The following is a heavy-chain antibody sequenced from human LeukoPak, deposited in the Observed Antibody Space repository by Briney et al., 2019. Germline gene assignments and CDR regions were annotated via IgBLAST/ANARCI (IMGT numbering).Heavy chain of an antibody. J-gene: IGHJ4*02. D-gene: IGHD5-12*01. Sequence: GALRLSCAASGFTFSNFGMHWVRQAPGKGLEWVAVISYDGKKEYYTDSVKGRFTISRDNAKNTVYLQMYSLRAEDTAVYYCSKQVAVDYFDYWGQGTLVTVSS. CDR1: GFTFSNFG. CDR2: ISYDGKKE. CDR3: SKQVAVDYFDY. V-gene: IGHV3-30*18.